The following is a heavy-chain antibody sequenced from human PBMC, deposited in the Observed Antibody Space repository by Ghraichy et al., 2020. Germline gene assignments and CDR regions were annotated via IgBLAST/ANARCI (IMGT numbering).Heavy chain of an antibody. J-gene: IGHJ6*02. V-gene: IGHV4-34*01. D-gene: IGHD6-19*01. CDR3: ATNIAVAGREYYYYGMDV. Sequence: GSLSLTCAVYGGSFSGYYWSWIRQPPGKGLEWIGEINHSGSTNYNPSLKSRVTISVDTSKNQFSLKLSSVTAADTAVYYCATNIAVAGREYYYYGMDVWGQGTTVTVSS. CDR2: INHSGST. CDR1: GGSFSGYY.